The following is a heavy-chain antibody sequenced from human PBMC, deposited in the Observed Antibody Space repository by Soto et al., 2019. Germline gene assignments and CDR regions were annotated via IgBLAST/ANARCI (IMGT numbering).Heavy chain of an antibody. V-gene: IGHV1-69*13. J-gene: IGHJ6*02. D-gene: IGHD2-15*01. CDR3: ARSQGYCSGGSCYSVEAYYYYGMDV. CDR1: GGTFSSYA. Sequence: ASVKVSCKASGGTFSSYAISWVRQAPGQGLEWMGGIIPIFGTANYAQKFQGRVTITADESTSTAYMELSSLRSEDTAVYYCARSQGYCSGGSCYSVEAYYYYGMDVWGQGTTVTVSS. CDR2: IIPIFGTA.